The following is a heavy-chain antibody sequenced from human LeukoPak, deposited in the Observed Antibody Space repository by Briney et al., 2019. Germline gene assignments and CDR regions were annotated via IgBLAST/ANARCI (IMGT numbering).Heavy chain of an antibody. V-gene: IGHV3-7*01. CDR1: GFDFSGFS. CDR3: AREVGGTSFDY. Sequence: GGSLRLSCVVSGFDFSGFSMSWVRQAPGKGLEWVANIKQDGSEKYYVDSVKGRFTISRDNAKNSLYLQMNSLRAEDTAVYYCAREVGGTSFDYWGQGTLVTVSS. CDR2: IKQDGSEK. D-gene: IGHD3-10*01. J-gene: IGHJ4*02.